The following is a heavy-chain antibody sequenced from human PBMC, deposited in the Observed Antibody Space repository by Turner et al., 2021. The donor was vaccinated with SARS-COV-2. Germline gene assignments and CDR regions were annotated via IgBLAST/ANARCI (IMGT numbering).Heavy chain of an antibody. V-gene: IGHV3-33*01. J-gene: IGHJ4*02. D-gene: IGHD1-7*01. CDR2: IWYAGSYK. CDR3: ARDGGTGTTFPFFDY. CDR1: GFTFSSYG. Sequence: QVQLVESGGGVVRPGRSLRLSCAASGFTFSSYGMHWVRQAPGKGLEWVAVIWYAGSYKYYADSVKGRFTISRDNSKNTLYLQMNSLRAEDTALYYCARDGGTGTTFPFFDYWGQGTLVTVSS.